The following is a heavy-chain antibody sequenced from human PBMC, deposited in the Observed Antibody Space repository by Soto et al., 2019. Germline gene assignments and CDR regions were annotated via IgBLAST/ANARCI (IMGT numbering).Heavy chain of an antibody. CDR1: GYSFASYY. CDR2: IYPGDSDT. Sequence: PGESLKISCKGSGYSFASYYIGWARQMPGKGLEWMGIIYPGDSDTRYSPSFQGQVTISADKSISTAYLQWSSLKASDTAVYFCASYTGCITSSCFANDAFDIWGQGTMVTVS. CDR3: ASYTGCITSSCFANDAFDI. D-gene: IGHD2-2*01. V-gene: IGHV5-51*01. J-gene: IGHJ3*02.